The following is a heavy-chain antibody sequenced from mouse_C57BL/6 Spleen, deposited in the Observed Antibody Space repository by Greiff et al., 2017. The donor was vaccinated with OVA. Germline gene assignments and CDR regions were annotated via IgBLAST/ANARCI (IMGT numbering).Heavy chain of an antibody. CDR3: TLTSYDGYYGY. V-gene: IGHV1-15*01. Sequence: QVHVKQSGAELVRPGASVTLSCKASGYTFTDYEMHWVKQTPVHGLEWIGAIDPETGGTAYNQKFKGKAILTADKSSSTAYMELRSLTSEDSAVYYCTLTSYDGYYGYWGQGTTLTVSS. D-gene: IGHD2-3*01. CDR1: GYTFTDYE. CDR2: IDPETGGT. J-gene: IGHJ2*01.